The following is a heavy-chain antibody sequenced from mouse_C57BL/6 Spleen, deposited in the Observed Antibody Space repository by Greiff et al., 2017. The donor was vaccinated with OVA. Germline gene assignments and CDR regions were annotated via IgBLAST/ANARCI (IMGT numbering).Heavy chain of an antibody. Sequence: VKLQQPGAELVMPGASVKLSCKASGYTFTSYWMHWVKQRPGQGLEWIGEIDPSDSYTNYNQKFKGKSTLTVDKSSSTAYMQLSSLTSEDSAVYYCARYYGKAMDYWGQGTSVTVSS. J-gene: IGHJ4*01. CDR2: IDPSDSYT. V-gene: IGHV1-69*01. CDR3: ARYYGKAMDY. D-gene: IGHD2-1*01. CDR1: GYTFTSYW.